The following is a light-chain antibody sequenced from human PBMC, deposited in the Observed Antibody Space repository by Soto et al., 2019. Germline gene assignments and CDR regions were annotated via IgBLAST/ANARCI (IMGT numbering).Light chain of an antibody. CDR1: SSNIGGHYD. Sequence: QSVLTQPPSVSGAPGQRVTISCTGTSSNIGGHYDVHWYQQLPGTAPKLLIYGNDKRPSGVHDRFSGSRSDTSASLAITGLQAEDEADYYCQSYDSSLTGSVVFGGGTKLTVL. V-gene: IGLV1-40*01. J-gene: IGLJ2*01. CDR2: GND. CDR3: QSYDSSLTGSVV.